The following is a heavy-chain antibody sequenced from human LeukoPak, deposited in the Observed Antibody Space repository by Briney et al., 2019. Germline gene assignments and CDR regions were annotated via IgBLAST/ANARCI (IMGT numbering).Heavy chain of an antibody. Sequence: SETLSLTCTVSGGSISSYYWSWIRQPAGKGLEWIGRIYTSGSTNCNPSLKSRVTMSVDTSKNQFSLKLSSVTAADTAVYYCAREVRKWTTTLYYYYGMDVWGQGTTVTVSS. D-gene: IGHD4-17*01. CDR1: GGSISSYY. J-gene: IGHJ6*02. CDR2: IYTSGST. CDR3: AREVRKWTTTLYYYYGMDV. V-gene: IGHV4-4*07.